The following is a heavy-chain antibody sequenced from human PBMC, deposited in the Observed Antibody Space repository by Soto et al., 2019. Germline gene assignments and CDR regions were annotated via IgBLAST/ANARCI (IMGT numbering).Heavy chain of an antibody. CDR3: ARDDHYDSSGYYPDS. V-gene: IGHV1-18*04. CDR2: ISAYNGNT. D-gene: IGHD3-22*01. CDR1: GYTFTTYG. Sequence: ASVKVSCKASGYTFTTYGISWVRQAPGQGLEWMGWISAYNGNTNYAQKLQGRVTMTTDTSTSTAYMELRSLRSDDTAVYYCARDDHYDSSGYYPDSWGQGTLVTVPS. J-gene: IGHJ4*02.